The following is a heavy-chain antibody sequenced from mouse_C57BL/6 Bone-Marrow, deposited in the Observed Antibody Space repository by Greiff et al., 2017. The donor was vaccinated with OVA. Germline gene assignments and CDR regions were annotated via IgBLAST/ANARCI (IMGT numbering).Heavy chain of an antibody. CDR1: GFTFSDYY. CDR2: ISNGGGST. D-gene: IGHD1-1*01. CDR3: ARRDTTVVATDWYFDV. J-gene: IGHJ1*03. Sequence: EVQLQESGGGLVQPGGSLKLSCAASGFTFSDYYMYWVRQTPEKRLEWVAYISNGGGSTYYPDTVKGRFTISRDNAKNTLYLQMSRLKSEDTAMYYCARRDTTVVATDWYFDVWGTGTTVTVSS. V-gene: IGHV5-12*01.